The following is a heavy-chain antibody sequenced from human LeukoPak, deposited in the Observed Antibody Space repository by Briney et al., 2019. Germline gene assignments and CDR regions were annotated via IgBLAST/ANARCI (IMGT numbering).Heavy chain of an antibody. V-gene: IGHV3-23*01. CDR3: ASHYGSGSSNWLDP. J-gene: IGHJ5*02. Sequence: GGPLRLSCAASGFTFSNYGMSWVRQAPGRGWEWVSAISGSGDSTYYADSVKGRFTISRDNSKNTLYLQMNSLRAEDTAVYYCASHYGSGSSNWLDPWGQGTLVTVSS. CDR1: GFTFSNYG. CDR2: ISGSGDST. D-gene: IGHD3-10*01.